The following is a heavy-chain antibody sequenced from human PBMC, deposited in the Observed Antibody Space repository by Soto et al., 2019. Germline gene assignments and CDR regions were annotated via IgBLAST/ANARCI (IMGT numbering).Heavy chain of an antibody. CDR1: GYTFRDCY. CDR3: ANLQGGLTFDP. CDR2: INPATGGT. Sequence: ASVKVSCKASGYTFRDCYMHWVRQAPGQGLEWMGWINPATGGTKYAQKFQGRVAMTRDTSISTAYMELSRLTSDDTAVYYCANLQGGLTFDPWGQGTLVTVSS. D-gene: IGHD3-16*01. J-gene: IGHJ5*02. V-gene: IGHV1-2*02.